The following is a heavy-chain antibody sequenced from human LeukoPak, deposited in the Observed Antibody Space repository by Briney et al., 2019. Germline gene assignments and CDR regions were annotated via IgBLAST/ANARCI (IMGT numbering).Heavy chain of an antibody. V-gene: IGHV5-51*01. J-gene: IGHJ6*03. CDR3: ARRIAAAGTSGGYYYYMDV. CDR2: IYPGDSDT. D-gene: IGHD6-13*01. Sequence: GESLKISCKDSGYSFTSYWIGWVRQMPGKGLEWMGIIYPGDSDTRYSPSFQGQVTISADKSISTAYLQWSSLKASDTAMYYCARRIAAAGTSGGYYYYMDVWGKGTTVTVSS. CDR1: GYSFTSYW.